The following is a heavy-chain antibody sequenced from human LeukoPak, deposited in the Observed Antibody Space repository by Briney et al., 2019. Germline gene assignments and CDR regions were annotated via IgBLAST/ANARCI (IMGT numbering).Heavy chain of an antibody. CDR2: FDPEDGET. J-gene: IGHJ4*02. V-gene: IGHV1-24*01. Sequence: ASVKVSCKVSGYTLTELSMHWVRQAPGKGLGWMGGFDPEDGETIYAQKFQGRVTMTEDTSTDTAYMELSSLRSEDTAVYYCATDEYGGSSGYYYLHWGQGTLVTVSS. CDR3: ATDEYGGSSGYYYLH. D-gene: IGHD3-22*01. CDR1: GYTLTELS.